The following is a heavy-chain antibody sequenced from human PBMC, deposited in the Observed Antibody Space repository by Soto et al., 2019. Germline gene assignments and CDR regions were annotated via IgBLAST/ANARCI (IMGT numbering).Heavy chain of an antibody. CDR3: AGGDCTNGVCRDYYYYYGMDV. CDR2: ISSSSSYI. D-gene: IGHD2-8*01. Sequence: GGSLRLSCAASGFTFSSYSMNWVRQAPGKGLEWVSSISSSSSYIYYADSVKGRFTISRDNAKNSLYLQMNSLRAEDTAVYYCAGGDCTNGVCRDYYYYYGMDVWGQGTTVTVS. V-gene: IGHV3-21*01. CDR1: GFTFSSYS. J-gene: IGHJ6*02.